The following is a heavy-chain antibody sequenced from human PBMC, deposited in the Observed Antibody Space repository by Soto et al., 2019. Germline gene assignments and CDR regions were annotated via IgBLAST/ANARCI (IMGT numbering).Heavy chain of an antibody. V-gene: IGHV1-69*02. CDR1: GGTFSIYT. CDR2: IIPILGIA. D-gene: IGHD2-2*01. Sequence: SVNVSCKASGGTFSIYTISWVRQAPGQGLEWMGRIIPILGIANYAQKFQGRVTITADKSTSTAYMELSSLRSEDTAVYYCARSAYIYCSSTSCYDHYYYYYMDVWGKGTTVTVSS. CDR3: ARSAYIYCSSTSCYDHYYYYYMDV. J-gene: IGHJ6*03.